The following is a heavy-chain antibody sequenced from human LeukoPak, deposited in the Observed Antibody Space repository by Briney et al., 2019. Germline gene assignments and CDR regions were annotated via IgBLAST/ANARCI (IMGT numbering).Heavy chain of an antibody. J-gene: IGHJ4*02. CDR1: GGSISSGGYY. D-gene: IGHD1-26*01. CDR3: ARWGLSGDYSYLDY. Sequence: SETLSLTCTVSGGSISSGGYYWSWIRQPPGKGLEWIGFIYTTGSTNYNPSLKSRVTISVDTSRNQFSLKLTSVTAANTAVYYCARWGLSGDYSYLDYWGQGTLVTVSS. V-gene: IGHV4-61*08. CDR2: IYTTGST.